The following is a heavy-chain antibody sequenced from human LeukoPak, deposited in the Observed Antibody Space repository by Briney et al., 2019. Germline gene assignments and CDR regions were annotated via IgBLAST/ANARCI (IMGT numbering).Heavy chain of an antibody. D-gene: IGHD3-10*01. CDR3: ARDPPAPMVRGVIITGNWFDP. V-gene: IGHV3-11*04. CDR2: ISSSGSTI. J-gene: IGHJ5*02. Sequence: PGGSLRLSCAASGFTFSDYYMSWIRQAPGKGLEWVSYISSSGSTIYYADSVKGRFTISRDNAKNSLYLQMNSLRAEDTAVYYCARDPPAPMVRGVIITGNWFDPWGQGTLVTVSS. CDR1: GFTFSDYY.